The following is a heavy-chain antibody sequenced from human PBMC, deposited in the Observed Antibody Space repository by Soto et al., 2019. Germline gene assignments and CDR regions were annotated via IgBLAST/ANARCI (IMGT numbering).Heavy chain of an antibody. CDR1: GFTFSDYY. J-gene: IGHJ6*02. CDR3: ARDRGSSWPDYYYGMDV. D-gene: IGHD6-13*01. CDR2: ISSSSSYT. V-gene: IGHV3-11*05. Sequence: QVQLVESGGGLVKPGGSLRLSCAASGFTFSDYYMSWIRQAPGKGLEWVSYISSSSSYTNYADSVKGRFTISRDNAKNSLYLQMNSLRAEDTAVYYCARDRGSSWPDYYYGMDVWGQGTTVTVSS.